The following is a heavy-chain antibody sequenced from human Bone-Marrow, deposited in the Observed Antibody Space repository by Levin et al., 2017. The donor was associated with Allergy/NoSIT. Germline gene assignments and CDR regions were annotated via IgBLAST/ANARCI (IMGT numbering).Heavy chain of an antibody. CDR2: IHYSGSN. CDR3: ARRGYSSGWYYFDY. D-gene: IGHD6-19*01. CDR1: GGSISSSSYY. J-gene: IGHJ4*02. Sequence: SQTLSLTCTVSGGSISSSSYYWAWIRQPPGKGLEWIGSIHYSGSNHYNPSLKSRVTISVDTSKNQFSLKLTSVTAADTAVYYCARRGYSSGWYYFDYWGQGTLVTVSS. V-gene: IGHV4-39*01.